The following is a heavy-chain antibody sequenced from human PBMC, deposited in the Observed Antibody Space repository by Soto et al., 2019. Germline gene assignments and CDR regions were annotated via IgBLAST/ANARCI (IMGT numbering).Heavy chain of an antibody. CDR3: ARDPGGIAARPPYYYGMDV. D-gene: IGHD6-6*01. CDR1: GYTFTSYD. Sequence: ASVKVSCKASGYTFTSYDINWVRQATGQGLEWMGWMNPNSGNTGYAQKFQGRVTMTRNTSISTAYMELSSLRSEDTAVYYCARDPGGIAARPPYYYGMDVWGQGTTVTVSS. V-gene: IGHV1-8*01. CDR2: MNPNSGNT. J-gene: IGHJ6*02.